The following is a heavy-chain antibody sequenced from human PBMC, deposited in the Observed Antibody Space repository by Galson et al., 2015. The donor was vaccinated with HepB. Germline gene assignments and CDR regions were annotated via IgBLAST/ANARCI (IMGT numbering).Heavy chain of an antibody. D-gene: IGHD6-19*01. Sequence: SLRLSCAASGFTFSSYAMHWVRQAPGKGLEWVAVISYDGSNKYYADSVKGRFTISRDNSKNTLYLQMNSLRAEDTAVYYCARDLRGGSGWYTDYYYYGMDVWGQGTTVTVSS. V-gene: IGHV3-30-3*01. CDR3: ARDLRGGSGWYTDYYYYGMDV. CDR2: ISYDGSNK. J-gene: IGHJ6*02. CDR1: GFTFSSYA.